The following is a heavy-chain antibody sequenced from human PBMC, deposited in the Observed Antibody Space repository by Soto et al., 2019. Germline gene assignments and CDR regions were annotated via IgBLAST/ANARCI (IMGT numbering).Heavy chain of an antibody. CDR1: GFTFSSYA. Sequence: QVQLVESGGGVVQPGRSLRLSCAASGFTFSSYAMHWVRQAPGKGLERVAVISYDGSNKYYADSVKGRFTISRDNSKNTMYLQRNSLRAEDAGVYYCATDLSPTGHTHLELFLDYYYYGVGFWGQGTTVTVSS. V-gene: IGHV3-30-3*01. CDR3: ATDLSPTGHTHLELFLDYYYYGVGF. CDR2: ISYDGSNK. D-gene: IGHD1-7*01. J-gene: IGHJ6*02.